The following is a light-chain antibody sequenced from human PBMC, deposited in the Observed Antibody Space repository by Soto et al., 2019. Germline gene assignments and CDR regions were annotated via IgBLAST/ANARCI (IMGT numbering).Light chain of an antibody. CDR3: QQYADWPPLT. Sequence: VMTQSPATLSVSPGDRATLSCRASQSVSSNLDWYQQKPGQAPRRVIYGASTRATAIPARFSGSGSGTEFTLTISSLQCEDFAVYYCQQYADWPPLTFGGGTKVDIK. V-gene: IGKV3-15*01. J-gene: IGKJ4*01. CDR1: QSVSSN. CDR2: GAS.